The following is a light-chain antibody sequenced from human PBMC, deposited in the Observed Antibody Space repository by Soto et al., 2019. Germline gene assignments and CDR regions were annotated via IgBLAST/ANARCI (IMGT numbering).Light chain of an antibody. Sequence: DIQMTQSPSALSASVGDRVTITCRASQSISNFLNWYQQKPGKAPKLLIYAASSLQSGVPSSFSGSGSGTDFTLTISSLQPAEFATYYCQQSYSSPRTFGQGTKVEIK. CDR3: QQSYSSPRT. V-gene: IGKV1-39*01. J-gene: IGKJ1*01. CDR1: QSISNF. CDR2: AAS.